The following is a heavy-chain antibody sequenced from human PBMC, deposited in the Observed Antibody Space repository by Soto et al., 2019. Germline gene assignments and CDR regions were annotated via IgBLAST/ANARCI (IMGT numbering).Heavy chain of an antibody. CDR1: GGSISSSSYY. D-gene: IGHD6-13*01. V-gene: IGHV4-39*01. J-gene: IGHJ4*02. CDR3: ARLKIRVYPDY. CDR2: IYYSGST. Sequence: SETLSLTCTVSGGSISSSSYYWGWIRQPPGKGLEWIGSIYYSGSTYYDPSLKSRVTISVDTSKNQFSLKLSSVTAADTAVYYCARLKIRVYPDYWGQGTLVTVSS.